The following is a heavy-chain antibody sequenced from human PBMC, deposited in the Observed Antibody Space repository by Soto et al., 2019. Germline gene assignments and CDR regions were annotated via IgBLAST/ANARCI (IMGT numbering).Heavy chain of an antibody. CDR3: ASPPDVISSIAARPLYYYYYGMDV. CDR1: GGTFSSYA. CDR2: IIPIFGTA. V-gene: IGHV1-69*01. Sequence: QVQLVQSGAEVKKPGSSVKVSCKASGGTFSSYAISWVRQAPGQGLEWMGGIIPIFGTANYAQKFQGRVTITADESTSTAYMELSSLISEDTAVYYCASPPDVISSIAARPLYYYYYGMDVWGQGTTVTVSS. D-gene: IGHD6-6*01. J-gene: IGHJ6*02.